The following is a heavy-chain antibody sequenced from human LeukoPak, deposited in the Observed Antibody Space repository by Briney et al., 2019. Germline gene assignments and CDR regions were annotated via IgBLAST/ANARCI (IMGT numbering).Heavy chain of an antibody. Sequence: PGGSLRHSCAASGFTFSSYAMSWVRQAPRKGLEWVSGVSGSGGSTYYADSVKGRFTISRDNSKNTLYLQMNTLRAEDTAVYYCAKGGGDYLIYYGMDVWGQGTTVTVSS. CDR2: VSGSGGST. D-gene: IGHD4-17*01. V-gene: IGHV3-23*01. J-gene: IGHJ6*02. CDR1: GFTFSSYA. CDR3: AKGGGDYLIYYGMDV.